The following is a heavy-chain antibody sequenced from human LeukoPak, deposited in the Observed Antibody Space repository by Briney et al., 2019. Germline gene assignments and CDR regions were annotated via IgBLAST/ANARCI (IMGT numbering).Heavy chain of an antibody. Sequence: GGSLGLSCAASGFTFSYYAMHWVRQAPGKGLEYVSTISSNGGSAYYANSVKGRFTISRDNSKNTLYLQMGSLRTEDMAVYYCARDRGVLPGYFDYWGQGTLVTVSS. CDR1: GFTFSYYA. V-gene: IGHV3-64*01. J-gene: IGHJ4*02. CDR2: ISSNGGSA. D-gene: IGHD3-10*01. CDR3: ARDRGVLPGYFDY.